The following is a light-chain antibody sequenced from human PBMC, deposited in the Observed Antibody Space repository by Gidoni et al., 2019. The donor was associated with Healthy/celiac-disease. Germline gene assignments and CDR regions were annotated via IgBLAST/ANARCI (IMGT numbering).Light chain of an antibody. CDR3: QQSYSTRWT. V-gene: IGKV1-13*02. CDR1: QGISSA. CDR2: DAS. Sequence: AIQLTQSPSSLSASVGDRVTITCRASQGISSALAWYQQKPGKAPKLLIYDASSLESGVPSRFSGSGSGTDFTLTISSLQPEDFATYYCQQSYSTRWTFGQGTKVEIK. J-gene: IGKJ1*01.